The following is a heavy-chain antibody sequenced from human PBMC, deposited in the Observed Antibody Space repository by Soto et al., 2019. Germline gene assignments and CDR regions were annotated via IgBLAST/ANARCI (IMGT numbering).Heavy chain of an antibody. J-gene: IGHJ6*02. Sequence: EVQLLESGGGLVQPGGSLXLSCAASGFTFXSYAMSWVRQAPGKGLEWVSAISGSGGSTYYADSVKGRFTISRDNSKNTLYLQMNSLRAEDTAVYYCAKGATGYYYYGMDVWGQGTTVTVSS. CDR1: GFTFXSYA. D-gene: IGHD1-26*01. CDR2: ISGSGGST. V-gene: IGHV3-23*01. CDR3: AKGATGYYYYGMDV.